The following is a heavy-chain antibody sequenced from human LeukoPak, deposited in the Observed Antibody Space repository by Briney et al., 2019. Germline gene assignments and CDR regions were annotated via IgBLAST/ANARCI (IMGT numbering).Heavy chain of an antibody. Sequence: GGSLRLSCAASGFTVSSNYMSWVRQAPGKGLEWVSVIYSGGSTYYADSVKGRFTISRDNSKNTLYLQMNSLGAEDTAVYYCASQARKGQYFDYWGQGTLVTVSS. CDR1: GFTVSSNY. V-gene: IGHV3-66*04. CDR2: IYSGGST. J-gene: IGHJ4*02. CDR3: ASQARKGQYFDY.